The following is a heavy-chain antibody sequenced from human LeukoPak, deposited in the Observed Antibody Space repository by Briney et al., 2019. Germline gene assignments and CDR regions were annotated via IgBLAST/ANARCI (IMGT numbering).Heavy chain of an antibody. Sequence: ASVKVSCMASGYTFTSYYMHWVRQAPGQGLEWMGIINPSGGSTSYAQKFQGRVTMTRDTSTSTVYMELSSLRSEDTAVYYCARDGRFSYGDYVGPASSWFDPWGREPWSPSPQ. CDR1: GYTFTSYY. D-gene: IGHD4-17*01. CDR3: ARDGRFSYGDYVGPASSWFDP. J-gene: IGHJ5*02. V-gene: IGHV1-46*01. CDR2: INPSGGST.